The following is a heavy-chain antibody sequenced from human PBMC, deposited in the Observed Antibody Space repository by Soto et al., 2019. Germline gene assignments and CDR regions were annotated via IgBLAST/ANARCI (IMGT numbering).Heavy chain of an antibody. V-gene: IGHV5-51*03. J-gene: IGHJ5*02. CDR2: IHPSNSET. Sequence: DVQVVQSGAEVKKAGQSLRISCKGLGYTFANHWIAWVRQRPGKGLEWMGIIHPSNSETRYGPSFEGQVTMSADKSINTAYLQWNSLKASDTAMYYCARESPYCSGGSCYSKWLDPWGQGTLVTVSS. D-gene: IGHD2-15*01. CDR3: ARESPYCSGGSCYSKWLDP. CDR1: GYTFANHW.